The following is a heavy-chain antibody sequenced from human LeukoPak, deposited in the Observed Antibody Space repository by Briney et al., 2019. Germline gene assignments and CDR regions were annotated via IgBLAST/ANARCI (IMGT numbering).Heavy chain of an antibody. V-gene: IGHV3-13*01. CDR2: IGTAGDT. CDR3: ARGPFELVWFGERDWYFDL. Sequence: GGSLRLSCAASGFTFSRYDMHWVRQGTRKGLEWVSAIGTAGDTYYPGSVKGRFTISRENAKNSLYLQMNSLKAGDTAVYYCARGPFELVWFGERDWYFDLWGRGTLVTVSS. D-gene: IGHD3-10*01. J-gene: IGHJ2*01. CDR1: GFTFSRYD.